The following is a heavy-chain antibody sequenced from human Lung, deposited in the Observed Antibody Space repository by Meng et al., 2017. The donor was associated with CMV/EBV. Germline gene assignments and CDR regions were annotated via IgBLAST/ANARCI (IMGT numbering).Heavy chain of an antibody. CDR1: GFTFSNYW. V-gene: IGHV3-7*04. CDR2: INQDGSEK. Sequence: SCAASGFTFSNYWMSWVRQAPGKGLEWVASINQDGSEKRYMDSVKGRFTISRDNAKNALYLEMNSLRAEDTALYFCVRGSGREWFDPWGQGTLVTVSS. D-gene: IGHD2-15*01. J-gene: IGHJ5*02. CDR3: VRGSGREWFDP.